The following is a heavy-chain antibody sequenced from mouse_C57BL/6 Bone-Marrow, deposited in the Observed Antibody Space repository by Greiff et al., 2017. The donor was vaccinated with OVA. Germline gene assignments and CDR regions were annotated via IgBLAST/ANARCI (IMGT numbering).Heavy chain of an antibody. J-gene: IGHJ3*01. CDR1: GYTFTSYG. CDR3: AREGAWVAY. V-gene: IGHV1-81*01. CDR2: IYPRSGNT. Sequence: QVQLKQSGAELARPGASVKLSCKASGYTFTSYGISWVKQRTGQGLEWIGEIYPRSGNTYYNEKFKGKATLTADKSSSTAYMELRSLTSEDSAVYFGAREGAWVAYWGQGTLVTVSA.